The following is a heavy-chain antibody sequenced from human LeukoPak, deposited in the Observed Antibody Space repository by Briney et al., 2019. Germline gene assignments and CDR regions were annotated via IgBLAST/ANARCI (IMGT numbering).Heavy chain of an antibody. J-gene: IGHJ3*02. CDR2: ISSDGTYK. V-gene: IGHV3-30*05. Sequence: GGSLRLSCAASGFTFSSYSMNWVRQAPGKGLEWVAVISSDGTYKYYTDSVKGRFTISRDNSKNTLFLQMNSLGPGGTAIYYCARSNYYDRRSWGFDIWGQGTMVTVSS. CDR1: GFTFSSYS. D-gene: IGHD3-22*01. CDR3: ARSNYYDRRSWGFDI.